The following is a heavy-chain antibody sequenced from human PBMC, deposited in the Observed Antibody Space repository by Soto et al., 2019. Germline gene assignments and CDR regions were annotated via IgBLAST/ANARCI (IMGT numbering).Heavy chain of an antibody. J-gene: IGHJ4*02. CDR2: INPSGGST. D-gene: IGHD1-26*01. V-gene: IGHV1-46*01. CDR1: GYTFTSYY. Sequence: ASVKVSCKASGYTFTSYYMHWVRQAPGQGLEWMGIINPSGGSTSYAQKFQGRVTMTRDTSTSTVYMELSSLRSEDTAVYYCARVSGALEWELLPAGDYWGQGTLVTVSS. CDR3: ARVSGALEWELLPAGDY.